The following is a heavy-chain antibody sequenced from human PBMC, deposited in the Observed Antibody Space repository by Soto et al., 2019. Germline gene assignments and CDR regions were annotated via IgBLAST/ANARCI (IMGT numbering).Heavy chain of an antibody. Sequence: QVQLVESGGGVVQPGRSLRLSCAASGFTFSSHTMHWVRQAPGKGLEWVALISHDGNIKFYADSVKGRFTISRDNSKNTRSLQMSRLRTEDTSLYYCASPHSLLIVARGNYWGQGTLVTVSS. CDR2: ISHDGNIK. V-gene: IGHV3-30-3*01. CDR3: ASPHSLLIVARGNY. CDR1: GFTFSSHT. J-gene: IGHJ4*02. D-gene: IGHD2-8*01.